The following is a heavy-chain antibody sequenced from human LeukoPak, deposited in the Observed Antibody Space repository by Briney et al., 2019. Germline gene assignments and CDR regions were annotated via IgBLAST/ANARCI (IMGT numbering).Heavy chain of an antibody. Sequence: GESLKISCRGSGYDFSIHRIAWVRQVPGKGLEWIGIIYPDDSDTTYNPSFQGQITISADKSISSAYLHLSGLKASDTATYFCAGRGRVDYVGPQSYFDHWGQGSLVTVSS. CDR2: IYPDDSDT. D-gene: IGHD3/OR15-3a*01. CDR1: GYDFSIHR. V-gene: IGHV5-51*01. CDR3: AGRGRVDYVGPQSYFDH. J-gene: IGHJ4*02.